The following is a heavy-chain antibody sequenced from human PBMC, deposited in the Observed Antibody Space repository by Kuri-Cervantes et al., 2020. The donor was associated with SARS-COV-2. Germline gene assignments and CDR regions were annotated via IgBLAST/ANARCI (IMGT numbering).Heavy chain of an antibody. V-gene: IGHV3-23*01. CDR2: ISESGGVT. CDR1: GFILSSYG. D-gene: IGHD1-26*01. CDR3: VKENSGRAPLMDV. Sequence: GESLKISCAAPGFILSSYGMNWVRQAPGKGLEWVSTISESGGVTYYADSVMGRFTILRDNSKNTLYLQMNSLRADDTAVYYCVKENSGRAPLMDVWGQGTTVTVSS. J-gene: IGHJ6*02.